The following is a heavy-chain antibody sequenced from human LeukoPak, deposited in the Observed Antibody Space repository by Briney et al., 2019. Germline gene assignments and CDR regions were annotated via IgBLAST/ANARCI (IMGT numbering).Heavy chain of an antibody. D-gene: IGHD3-10*01. CDR3: ANPFGVMVRGVNFDY. Sequence: GGSLRLSCAASGFTFSSYWMSWVRPAPGKGLEWVAFIRYDGSNKYYADSVKGRFTISRDNSKNTLYLQMNSLRAEDTAVYYCANPFGVMVRGVNFDYWGQGTLVTVSS. CDR1: GFTFSSYW. J-gene: IGHJ4*02. V-gene: IGHV3-30*02. CDR2: IRYDGSNK.